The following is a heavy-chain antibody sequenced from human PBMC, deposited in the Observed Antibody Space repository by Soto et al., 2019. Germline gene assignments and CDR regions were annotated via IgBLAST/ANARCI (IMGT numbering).Heavy chain of an antibody. J-gene: IGHJ6*02. V-gene: IGHV4-34*01. D-gene: IGHD3-9*01. CDR2: MNQSGST. Sequence: SDTLCLTCAVYDGSFRGFYWSWIRQPPGKGLEWIGEMNQSGSTNYNPSLKSRVTISEDTSKNQFSLKLSSVTAADTAVYYCARAGTYYDILTLGYYYYGMDVWGQGTTVTVSS. CDR1: DGSFRGFY. CDR3: ARAGTYYDILTLGYYYYGMDV.